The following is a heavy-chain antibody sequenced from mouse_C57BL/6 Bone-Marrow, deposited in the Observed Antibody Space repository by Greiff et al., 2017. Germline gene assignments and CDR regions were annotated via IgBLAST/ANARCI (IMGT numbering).Heavy chain of an antibody. CDR3: ARQGLYFDY. CDR2: ISSGGSYT. D-gene: IGHD3-3*01. CDR1: GFTFSSYG. J-gene: IGHJ2*01. V-gene: IGHV5-6*01. Sequence: EVKLQESGGDLVKPGGSLKLSCAASGFTFSSYGMSWVRQTPDKRLEWVATISSGGSYTYYPDSVKGRFTISRDNAKNTLYLQMSSLKSEDTAMYYCARQGLYFDYWGQGTTLTVSS.